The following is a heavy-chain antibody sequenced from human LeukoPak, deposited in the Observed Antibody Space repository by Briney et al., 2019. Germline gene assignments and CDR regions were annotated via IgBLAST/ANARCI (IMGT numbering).Heavy chain of an antibody. J-gene: IGHJ4*02. CDR2: ISHSGGST. CDR1: GFTFSNYG. CDR3: ARVGDCGRASCYAIDY. D-gene: IGHD2-2*01. Sequence: PGGSLRLSCAASGFTFSNYGMSWVRQAPGKGLEWVSAISHSGGSTYYTDSVRGRFIISRDISKNTLYLQMNSLRAEDTAVYYCARVGDCGRASCYAIDYWGQGTLVTVSS. V-gene: IGHV3-23*01.